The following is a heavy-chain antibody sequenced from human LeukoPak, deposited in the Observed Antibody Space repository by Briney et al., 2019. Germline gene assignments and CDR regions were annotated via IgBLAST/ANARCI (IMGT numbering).Heavy chain of an antibody. J-gene: IGHJ3*02. CDR2: ISYSGNT. D-gene: IGHD3-22*01. CDR1: GDSISRHD. V-gene: IGHV4-59*08. CDR3: TRLLNNDNAVDPDTFDI. Sequence: SETLSLTCSVSGDSISRHDWIWIRQPPGKGLEWIGYISYSGNTRYNPSFQSRVTISMEMSKTHFSLKLTSVTAADTAVYYCTRLLNNDNAVDPDTFDIWGPGTMVTVSS.